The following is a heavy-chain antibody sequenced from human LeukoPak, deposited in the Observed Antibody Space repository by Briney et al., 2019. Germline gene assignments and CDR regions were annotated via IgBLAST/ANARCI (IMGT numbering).Heavy chain of an antibody. D-gene: IGHD3-16*02. CDR1: GFTFSSHA. J-gene: IGHJ4*02. V-gene: IGHV3-23*01. CDR2: ISGSGGST. CDR3: AKSDYDYDWGSYRYLYYFDY. Sequence: GGSLRLSCAASGFTFSSHAMSWVRQAPGKGLEWVSAISGSGGSTYYADSGKGRFTISRDNSKNTPSLQMNSLRAEDTAVYYCAKSDYDYDWGSYRYLYYFDYWGQGTLVTVSS.